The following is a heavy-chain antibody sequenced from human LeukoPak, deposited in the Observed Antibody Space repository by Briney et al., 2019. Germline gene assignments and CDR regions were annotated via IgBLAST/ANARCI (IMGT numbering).Heavy chain of an antibody. J-gene: IGHJ4*02. Sequence: PGGSLRLSCAASGFTFSSYAMSWVRQAPGKGLEWVSAISGSGGSTYYADSVKGRFTISRNNSKNTLYLQMNSLRAEDTAVFYCAKDTYSAKIGLWGDWGQGTPVTVSS. CDR1: GFTFSSYA. V-gene: IGHV3-23*01. CDR3: AKDTYSAKIGLWGD. CDR2: ISGSGGST. D-gene: IGHD3-16*01.